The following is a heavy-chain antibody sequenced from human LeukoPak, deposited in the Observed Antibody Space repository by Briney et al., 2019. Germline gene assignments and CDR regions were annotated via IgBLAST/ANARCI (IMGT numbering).Heavy chain of an antibody. CDR3: AREPFWSGYFSNLHFDY. D-gene: IGHD3-3*01. Sequence: GGSLRLSCAASEFTFSSYNMNWVRQAPGKGLEWVSSISSSSKYIHYADSVKGRFTISRDNAKNSLYLQMNSLRAEDTAVYYCAREPFWSGYFSNLHFDYWGRGALVTVSS. CDR2: ISSSSKYI. V-gene: IGHV3-21*01. J-gene: IGHJ4*02. CDR1: EFTFSSYN.